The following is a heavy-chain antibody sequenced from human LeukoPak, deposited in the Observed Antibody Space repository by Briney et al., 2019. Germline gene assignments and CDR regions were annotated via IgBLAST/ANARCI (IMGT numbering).Heavy chain of an antibody. J-gene: IGHJ4*02. CDR2: ISGGGGST. D-gene: IGHD5-18*01. CDR3: AKSGRYSYGFI. Sequence: GGSLRLXCAASGFTFSSYAMSWVRQAPGKGLEWVSGISGGGGSTYYADSVKGRFTISRDNSKNTLYLQMNSLRAEDTAVYYCAKSGRYSYGFIWGQGTLVTVSS. CDR1: GFTFSSYA. V-gene: IGHV3-23*01.